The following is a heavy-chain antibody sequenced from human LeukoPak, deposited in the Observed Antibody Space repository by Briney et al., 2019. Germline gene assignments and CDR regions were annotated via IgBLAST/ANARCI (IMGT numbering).Heavy chain of an antibody. CDR2: VSSSSSYI. CDR1: GFTFSSYS. CDR3: ARDSVGPFAIAAAGTKGADY. D-gene: IGHD6-13*01. Sequence: GGSLRLSCAASGFTFSSYSMNWVRQAPGKGLEWVSSVSSSSSYIYYADSVKGRFTISRDNAKNSLYLQMNSLRAEDTAVYYCARDSVGPFAIAAAGTKGADYWGQGTLVTVSS. J-gene: IGHJ4*02. V-gene: IGHV3-21*01.